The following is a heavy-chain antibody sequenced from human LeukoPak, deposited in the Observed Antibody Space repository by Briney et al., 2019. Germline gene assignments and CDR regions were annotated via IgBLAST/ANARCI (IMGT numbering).Heavy chain of an antibody. CDR2: IYYSGST. CDR1: GGSISSSSYY. CDR3: AGSQYYDFWSGYHNAFDI. D-gene: IGHD3-3*01. V-gene: IGHV4-39*01. J-gene: IGHJ3*02. Sequence: SETLSLTCTVSGGSISSSSYYWGWIRQPPGKGLEWIGSIYYSGSTYYNPSLKSRVTISVDTSKNQFSLKLSSVTAADTAVYYCAGSQYYDFWSGYHNAFDIWGQGTMVTVSS.